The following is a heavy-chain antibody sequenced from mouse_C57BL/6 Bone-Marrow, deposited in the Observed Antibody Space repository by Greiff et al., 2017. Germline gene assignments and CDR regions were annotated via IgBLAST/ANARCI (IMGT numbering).Heavy chain of an antibody. CDR2: IDPSDSYT. J-gene: IGHJ4*01. CDR1: GYTFTSYW. Sequence: VQLQQPGAELVKPGASVKLSCKASGYTFTSYWMQWVKQRPGQGLEWIGEIDPSDSYTNYNQKFKGKATLTVATSSSTAYMQLSSLTSEDSAVYYCARGYDYNYYAMDYWGQGTSVTGSS. CDR3: ARGYDYNYYAMDY. D-gene: IGHD2-4*01. V-gene: IGHV1-50*01.